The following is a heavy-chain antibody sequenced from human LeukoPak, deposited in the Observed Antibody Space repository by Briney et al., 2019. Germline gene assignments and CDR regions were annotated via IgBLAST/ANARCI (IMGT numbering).Heavy chain of an antibody. CDR3: ARLYSSSSGLRASDY. V-gene: IGHV3-48*03. D-gene: IGHD6-6*01. CDR1: EFTVSSNY. Sequence: GGSLRLSCAASEFTVSSNYMNWVRQAPGKGLEWVSYISSSGSTIFYADSVKGRFTISRDNAKNSLYLQMNSLRAEDTAVYYCARLYSSSSGLRASDYWGQGTLVTVSS. CDR2: ISSSGSTI. J-gene: IGHJ4*02.